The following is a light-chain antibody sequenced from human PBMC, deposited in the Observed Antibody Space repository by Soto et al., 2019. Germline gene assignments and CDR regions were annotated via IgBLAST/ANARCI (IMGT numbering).Light chain of an antibody. CDR3: SSYSSKTPPYV. J-gene: IGLJ1*01. V-gene: IGLV2-14*01. Sequence: QSVLAQPASVSGSPGQSITTSCTGGSSDIGGYNYVSWYQQHPGRAPRLLILEVTNRPSGVPDRFSGSKSGNTASLSIRGLQAEDEADYFCSSYSSKTPPYVFGTGTKVTVL. CDR2: EVT. CDR1: SSDIGGYNY.